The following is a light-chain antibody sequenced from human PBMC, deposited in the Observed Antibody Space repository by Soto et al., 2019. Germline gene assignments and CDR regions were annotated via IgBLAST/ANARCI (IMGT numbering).Light chain of an antibody. V-gene: IGLV2-8*01. Sequence: QSVLTQPPSASGSPGQSVTLSCTGTSSDVGGYNYVSWYQQHPGKAPKVMIYEVSKRPSGVPDRFSGSKSGNTASLTVSGLQAEDEADYYCSSYAGSNLVFGGGTQLTVL. CDR1: SSDVGGYNY. J-gene: IGLJ2*01. CDR2: EVS. CDR3: SSYAGSNLV.